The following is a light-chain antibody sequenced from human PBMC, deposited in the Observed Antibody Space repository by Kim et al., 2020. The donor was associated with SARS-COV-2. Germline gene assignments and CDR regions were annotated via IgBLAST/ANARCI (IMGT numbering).Light chain of an antibody. Sequence: QSVLAQPPSASGTPGQTVTISCSGRQSDIGYNPVAWFQQFPGRVPKLLIQNNNQRPAGVPDRFSGSKSGTSASLVISGLRSDDEAEYFCASWAHDMSGLLFGGGTQLTVL. CDR2: NNN. CDR1: QSDIGYNP. CDR3: ASWAHDMSGLL. V-gene: IGLV1-47*02. J-gene: IGLJ2*01.